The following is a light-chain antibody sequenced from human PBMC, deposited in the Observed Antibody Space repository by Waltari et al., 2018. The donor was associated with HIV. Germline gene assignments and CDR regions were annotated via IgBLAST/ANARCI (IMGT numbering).Light chain of an antibody. V-gene: IGLV1-47*01. J-gene: IGLJ1*01. Sequence: QSVLTQPPSASGTPGQRVTISCSGSSSNIGGNFVYWYQQRPGTAPKPLIHRDNQRPSGVPDRFSGSKSGTSASLAINGLRSEDEADYYCAAWDDSLSGLYVFGTGTKVTVL. CDR2: RDN. CDR1: SSNIGGNF. CDR3: AAWDDSLSGLYV.